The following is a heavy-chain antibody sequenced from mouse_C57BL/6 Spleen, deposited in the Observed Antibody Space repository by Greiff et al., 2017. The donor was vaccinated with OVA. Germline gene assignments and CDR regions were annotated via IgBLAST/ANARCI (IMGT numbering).Heavy chain of an antibody. V-gene: IGHV1-64*01. D-gene: IGHD1-1*01. CDR3: ARYYYGSSYGYYFDY. Sequence: VQLQQSGAELVKPGASVKLSCKASGYTFTSYWMHWVKQRPGQGLEWIGMIHPNSGSTNYNEKFKSKATLTVDKSSSTAYMQLSSLTSEDSAVYYCARYYYGSSYGYYFDYWGQGTTLTVSS. CDR2: IHPNSGST. J-gene: IGHJ2*01. CDR1: GYTFTSYW.